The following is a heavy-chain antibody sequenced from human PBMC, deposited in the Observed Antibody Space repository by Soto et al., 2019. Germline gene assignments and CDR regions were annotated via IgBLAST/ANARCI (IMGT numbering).Heavy chain of an antibody. CDR2: FDPEDGET. Sequence: ASVKVSCKVYGYTLTELSMHWVRQAPGKGLEWMGGFDPEDGETIYAQKFQGRVTMTEDTSTDTAYMELSSLRSEDTAVYYCATTMTYYYYMDVWGKGTTVTVSS. CDR1: GYTLTELS. D-gene: IGHD3-3*01. J-gene: IGHJ6*03. V-gene: IGHV1-24*01. CDR3: ATTMTYYYYMDV.